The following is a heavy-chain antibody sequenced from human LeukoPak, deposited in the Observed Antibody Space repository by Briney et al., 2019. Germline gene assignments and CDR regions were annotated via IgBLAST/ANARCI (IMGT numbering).Heavy chain of an antibody. CDR1: GFRVSNYA. V-gene: IGHV3-23*01. D-gene: IGHD3-22*01. J-gene: IGHJ5*02. CDR3: AHTDSYYFDSGMVS. Sequence: GFLRLSCTASGFRVSNYAMNWGRQAPGKGLEWGSVISGGGSSTNYADSVKGRFAISRENSKNTLYLQMNSLRAEDTAVYYCAHTDSYYFDSGMVSWGQGALVTVSS. CDR2: ISGGGSST.